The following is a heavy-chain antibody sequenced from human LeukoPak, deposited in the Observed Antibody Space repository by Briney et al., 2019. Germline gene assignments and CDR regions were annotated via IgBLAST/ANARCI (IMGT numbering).Heavy chain of an antibody. CDR3: AREKYSSSSDQNWFDP. V-gene: IGHV3-20*01. J-gene: IGHJ5*02. D-gene: IGHD6-6*01. CDR1: GFTFDDYG. Sequence: GGSLRLSCAASGFTFDDYGMSWVRQAPAKGLDWISGINWNGGSTGYADSVKGRFTTSRDNAKNSLYLQMNSLRAEDTALYHCAREKYSSSSDQNWFDPWGQGTLVTVSS. CDR2: INWNGGST.